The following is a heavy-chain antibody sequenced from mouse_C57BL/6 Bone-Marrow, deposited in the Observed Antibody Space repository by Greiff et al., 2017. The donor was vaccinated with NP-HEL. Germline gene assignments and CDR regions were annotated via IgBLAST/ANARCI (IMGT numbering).Heavy chain of an antibody. V-gene: IGHV1-18*01. D-gene: IGHD1-1*02. CDR3: ARGGYDPRFAY. J-gene: IGHJ3*01. Sequence: EVQLQQSGPELVKPGASVKIPCKASGYTFTDYNMDWVKQSHGKSLEWIGDINPNNGGTIYNQKFKGKATLTVDKSSSTAYMELRSLTSEDTAVYYCARGGYDPRFAYWGQGTLVTVSA. CDR2: INPNNGGT. CDR1: GYTFTDYN.